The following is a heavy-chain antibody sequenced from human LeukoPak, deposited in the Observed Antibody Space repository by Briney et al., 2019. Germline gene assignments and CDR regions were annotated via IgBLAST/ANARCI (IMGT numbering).Heavy chain of an antibody. CDR3: ATGPKGRKYSSSSWWYYFDY. D-gene: IGHD6-6*01. CDR1: GFTFSSYW. V-gene: IGHV3-74*01. CDR2: INTDGSST. Sequence: TGGSLRLSCAASGFTFSSYWMHWVRQAPGKGLVWVSRINTDGSSTSYADSVKGRFTISRDNAKNTLYLQMNSLRAEDTAVYYCATGPKGRKYSSSSWWYYFDYWGQGTLVTVSS. J-gene: IGHJ4*02.